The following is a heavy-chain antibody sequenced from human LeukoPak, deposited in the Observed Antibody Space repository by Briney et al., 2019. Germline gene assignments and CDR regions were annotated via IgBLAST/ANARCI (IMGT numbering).Heavy chain of an antibody. J-gene: IGHJ4*02. V-gene: IGHV4-34*01. CDR2: INHSGST. D-gene: IGHD3-10*01. Sequence: SETLSLTCAVYGGSFSGYYWSWTRQPPGKGLEWIGEINHSGSTNYNPSLKSRVTISVDTSKNQFSLKLSSATAADTAVYYCARGPVPMVRGVPSYFFDYWGQGTLVTVSS. CDR3: ARGPVPMVRGVPSYFFDY. CDR1: GGSFSGYY.